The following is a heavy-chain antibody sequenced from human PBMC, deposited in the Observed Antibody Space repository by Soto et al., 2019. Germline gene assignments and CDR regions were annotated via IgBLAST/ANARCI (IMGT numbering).Heavy chain of an antibody. J-gene: IGHJ4*02. D-gene: IGHD2-15*01. CDR2: ISNSGTT. CDR1: GGSISSGY. V-gene: IGHV4-59*12. CDR3: ARDIRGPSGVVIDY. Sequence: SETLSLTCTVSGGSISSGYWSWLRQSPGEGLEWIGHISNSGTTNYSPSLKSRVFMSVDTSKNQISLKVTSVNAADTAVYYCARDIRGPSGVVIDYWGQGTLVTVSS.